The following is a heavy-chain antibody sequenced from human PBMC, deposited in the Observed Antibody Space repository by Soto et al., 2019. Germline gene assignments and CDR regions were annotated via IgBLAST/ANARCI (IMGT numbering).Heavy chain of an antibody. V-gene: IGHV1-18*01. CDR1: GYTFTNYG. CDR2: ISTYNGNT. J-gene: IGHJ4*02. D-gene: IGHD3-3*01. Sequence: QVQLVQSGAEVKKPGASVKVSCKASGYTFTNYGISWVRQAPGQGLEWMGWISTYNGNTNYAQNLQDRVTMTTDTSTNTVYMELRSVRSDDTAAYYCARGGERYDFWGQGTMVTVSS. CDR3: ARGGERYDF.